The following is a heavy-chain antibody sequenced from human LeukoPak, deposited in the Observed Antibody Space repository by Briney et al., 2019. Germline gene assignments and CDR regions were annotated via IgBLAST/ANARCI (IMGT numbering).Heavy chain of an antibody. V-gene: IGHV3-23*01. CDR2: ISGSGGST. D-gene: IGHD3-22*01. Sequence: PGGSLRLSCAASGFTFSSYAMSWVRQAPGKGLEWVSAISGSGGSTYYADSVKGRFTISRDNSKNTLYLQMNSLRAEDTAVYYCAKDRYYYDSSGSGGYWGQGTLVTVSS. CDR3: AKDRYYYDSSGSGGY. CDR1: GFTFSSYA. J-gene: IGHJ4*02.